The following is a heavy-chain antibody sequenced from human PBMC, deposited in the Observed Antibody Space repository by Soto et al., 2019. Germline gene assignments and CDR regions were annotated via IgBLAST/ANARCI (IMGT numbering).Heavy chain of an antibody. CDR3: AREVVTTEWYFDN. D-gene: IGHD1-1*01. CDR1: GFTFSSYA. J-gene: IGHJ4*02. CDR2: ISGSGGST. Sequence: EVQLLESGGGLVQPGGSLRLSCAASGFTFSSYAMSWVRQAPGKGLEWVSAISGSGGSTYYADSVKGRFTISRDNSKNTLYLQMSSLTLEDTAVYYCAREVVTTEWYFDNWGQGILVTVSS. V-gene: IGHV3-23*01.